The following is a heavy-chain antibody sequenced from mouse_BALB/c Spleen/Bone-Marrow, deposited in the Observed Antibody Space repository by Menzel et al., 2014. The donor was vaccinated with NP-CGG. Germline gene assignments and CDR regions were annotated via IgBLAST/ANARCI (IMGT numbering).Heavy chain of an antibody. CDR2: ILPGSGGT. Sequence: QVQLQQSGAELMKPGASVKISCKATGYTFXSYWIEWVKQRPGHGLEWIGEILPGSGGTNYNEKFKGKATFTADTSSNSAYMQLNSLTSEDSAVYYCARSMDYWGQGTSVTASS. V-gene: IGHV1-9*01. CDR3: ARSMDY. CDR1: GYTFXSYW. J-gene: IGHJ4*01.